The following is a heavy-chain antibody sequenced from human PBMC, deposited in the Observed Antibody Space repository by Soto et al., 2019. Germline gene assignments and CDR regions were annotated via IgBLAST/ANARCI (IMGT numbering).Heavy chain of an antibody. CDR2: IYYSARS. Sequence: PSETLSLTCEVSGYSISSGYYWAWIRQPPGKGLEWIGSIYYSARSFYNPSLRSRVTLLVDTSENQFSLQLTSVTAADTAVYYCARGGQYNWNYGWFDPWGQGAQVTVSS. CDR3: ARGGQYNWNYGWFDP. CDR1: GYSISSGYY. J-gene: IGHJ5*02. V-gene: IGHV4-38-2*01. D-gene: IGHD1-7*01.